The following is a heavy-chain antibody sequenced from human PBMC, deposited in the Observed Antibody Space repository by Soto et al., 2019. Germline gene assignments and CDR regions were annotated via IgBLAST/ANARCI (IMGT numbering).Heavy chain of an antibody. J-gene: IGHJ6*02. Sequence: PGGSLRLSCTPSGFTFRNYGLHWVRQAPGKGLEWVALISYDGDNKYYTDSARGRFTVSRDNFKNTLFLQMDSLRPEDTDVYYCVKKIMGCAANSDAMDVWGQGTTVTVSS. CDR2: ISYDGDNK. CDR1: GFTFRNYG. V-gene: IGHV3-30*19. D-gene: IGHD2-8*01. CDR3: VKKIMGCAANSDAMDV.